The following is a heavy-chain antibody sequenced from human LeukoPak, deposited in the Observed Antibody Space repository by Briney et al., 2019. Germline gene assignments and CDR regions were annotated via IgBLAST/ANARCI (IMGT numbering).Heavy chain of an antibody. CDR2: INAGNGNT. CDR1: GYTFTSYA. D-gene: IGHD3-22*01. CDR3: AKTNLVYYYDSSGYSAFDY. J-gene: IGHJ4*02. V-gene: IGHV1-3*01. Sequence: ASVKVSCKASGYTFTSYAMHWVRQAPGQRLEWMGWINAGNGNTKYSQKFQGRVTITRDTSASTAYMELSSLRSEDTAVYYCAKTNLVYYYDSSGYSAFDYWGQGTLVTVSS.